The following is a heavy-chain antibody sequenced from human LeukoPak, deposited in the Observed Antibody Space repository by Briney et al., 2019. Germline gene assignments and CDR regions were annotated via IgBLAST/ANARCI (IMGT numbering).Heavy chain of an antibody. J-gene: IGHJ4*02. V-gene: IGHV3-7*01. Sequence: PGGSLRLSCAASGFTFSSYWMSWVRQAPGKGLEWVANIKQDGSEKYYVDSVKGRFTISRDNAKNSLYLQMNSLRAEDTAVYYCARELTMVRGVIDYWGQGTLVTVSS. CDR3: ARELTMVRGVIDY. CDR2: IKQDGSEK. CDR1: GFTFSSYW. D-gene: IGHD3-10*01.